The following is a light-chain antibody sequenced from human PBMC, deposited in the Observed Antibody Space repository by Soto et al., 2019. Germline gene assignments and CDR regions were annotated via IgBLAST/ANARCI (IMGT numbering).Light chain of an antibody. CDR1: QSVLYSSNNKNY. V-gene: IGKV4-1*01. J-gene: IGKJ5*01. CDR2: WAS. Sequence: DIVMTQSPDSLAGSLGEGATTNCKSSQSVLYSSNNKNYLAWYQQKPGQPPKLLIYWASTRQSGVPDRFSGSGSGTDFTLTISSLQAEDVAVYYCQQYHSDPITFGLGTRLEIK. CDR3: QQYHSDPIT.